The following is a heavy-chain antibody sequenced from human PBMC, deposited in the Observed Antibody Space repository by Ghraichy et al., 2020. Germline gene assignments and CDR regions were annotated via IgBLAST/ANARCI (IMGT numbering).Heavy chain of an antibody. D-gene: IGHD2-21*01. Sequence: GESLNISCSGSGLVFSSHAMHWVRQVPGKGLEWVAISSSSGNDDYYVDSVKGRFIVSRDMSNNAVYLQMERLRPDDSGVYYCVRPAFLNGGEGDYWGQGTLVTVSS. V-gene: IGHV3-33*08. CDR1: GLVFSSHA. CDR2: SSSSGNDD. CDR3: VRPAFLNGGEGDY. J-gene: IGHJ4*02.